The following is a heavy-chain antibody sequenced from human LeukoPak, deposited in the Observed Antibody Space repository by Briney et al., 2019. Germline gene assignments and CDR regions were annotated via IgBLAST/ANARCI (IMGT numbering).Heavy chain of an antibody. CDR1: GYTFTSYG. CDR3: ARSKHLGYCSGGSCYYHAFDI. D-gene: IGHD2-15*01. Sequence: ASVKVSCKASGYTFTSYGISWVRQAPGQGLEWMGWISAYNGNTNYAQKLQDRVTMTTDRSTSTAYMELRSLRSDDTAVYYCARSKHLGYCSGGSCYYHAFDIWGQGTMVTVSS. CDR2: ISAYNGNT. V-gene: IGHV1-18*01. J-gene: IGHJ3*02.